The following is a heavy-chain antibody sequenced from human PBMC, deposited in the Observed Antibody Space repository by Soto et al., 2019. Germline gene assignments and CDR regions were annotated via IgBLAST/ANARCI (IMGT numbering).Heavy chain of an antibody. D-gene: IGHD1-26*01. CDR3: TTGVWELLNVDAFDI. CDR1: GFTFSNAW. CDR2: IKSKTDGGTT. Sequence: VQLVESGGGLVKPGGSLRLSCAASGFTFSNAWMSWVRQAPGKGLEWVGRIKSKTDGGTTDYAAPVKGRFTISRDDSKNTLYLQMNSLKTEDTAVYYCTTGVWELLNVDAFDIWGQGTMVIVSS. J-gene: IGHJ3*02. V-gene: IGHV3-15*01.